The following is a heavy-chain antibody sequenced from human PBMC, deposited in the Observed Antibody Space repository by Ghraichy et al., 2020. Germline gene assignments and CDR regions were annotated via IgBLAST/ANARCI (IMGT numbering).Heavy chain of an antibody. CDR3: ARHTGQAFDI. J-gene: IGHJ3*02. Sequence: ETLTLTCAASGFTVSSNYMSWVRQAPGKGLEWVSVIYSGGSTYYADSVKGRFTISRHNSKNTLYLQMNSLRAEDTAVYYCARHTGQAFDIWGQGTMVTVSS. CDR2: IYSGGST. D-gene: IGHD5-18*01. V-gene: IGHV3-53*04. CDR1: GFTVSSNY.